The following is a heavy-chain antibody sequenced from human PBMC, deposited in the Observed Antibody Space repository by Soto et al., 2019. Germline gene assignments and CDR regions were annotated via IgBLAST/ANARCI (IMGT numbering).Heavy chain of an antibody. J-gene: IGHJ4*02. CDR3: ARDLAAGDY. D-gene: IGHD6-13*01. Sequence: QVQLVQSGAEVKKPGASVKLSCKASGYTFINYYIHWVRQAPGQGLEWMGIFNPTSGSTNYAQNFQGRVILTMDTSTRTVYMELSSLSFDDTAVYYCARDLAAGDYWGQGTLVTVSS. CDR2: FNPTSGST. CDR1: GYTFINYY. V-gene: IGHV1-46*01.